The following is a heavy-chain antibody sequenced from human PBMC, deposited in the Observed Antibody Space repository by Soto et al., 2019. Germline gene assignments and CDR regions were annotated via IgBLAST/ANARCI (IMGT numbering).Heavy chain of an antibody. V-gene: IGHV1-69*02. D-gene: IGHD5-12*01. J-gene: IGHJ6*02. CDR2: IIPILGIA. Sequence: SVKVSCKASGGTFSSYTISWVRQAPGQGLEWMGRIIPILGIANYAQKFQGRVTMTEDTSTDTAYMELSSLRSEDTAVYYCATPLRYSGYDHYGMDVWGQGTTVTVSS. CDR3: ATPLRYSGYDHYGMDV. CDR1: GGTFSSYT.